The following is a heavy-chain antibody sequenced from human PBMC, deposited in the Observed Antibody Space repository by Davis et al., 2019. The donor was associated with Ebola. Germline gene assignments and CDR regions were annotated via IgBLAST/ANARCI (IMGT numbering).Heavy chain of an antibody. CDR1: VGSSSAYY. Sequence: SETLSLTCAVYVGSSSAYYWSWIRQPPGKGLEWIGEINHGGSSKYNPSLRSRVTISVDTSKNQFFLKVSSVTAADTAVYYCARVNGDYYYYGMDVWGQGTTVTVSS. J-gene: IGHJ6*02. CDR2: INHGGSS. V-gene: IGHV4-34*01. D-gene: IGHD3-16*02. CDR3: ARVNGDYYYYGMDV.